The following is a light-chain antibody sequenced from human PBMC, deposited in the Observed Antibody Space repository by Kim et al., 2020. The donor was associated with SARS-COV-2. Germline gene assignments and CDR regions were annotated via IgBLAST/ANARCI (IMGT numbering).Light chain of an antibody. CDR1: KLGDKY. CDR3: QAWDSSTGVV. J-gene: IGLJ2*01. CDR2: QNT. V-gene: IGLV3-1*01. Sequence: SYELTQPPSVPVSPGQTASITCSGDKLGDKYACWYQQKPGQSPVLVIYQNTKRPSGIPERFSGSNSGNTATLTISGTQAMDEADYYCQAWDSSTGVVFGGGTLLTVL.